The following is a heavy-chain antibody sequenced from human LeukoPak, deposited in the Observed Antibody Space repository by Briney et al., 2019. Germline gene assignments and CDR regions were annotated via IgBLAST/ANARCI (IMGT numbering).Heavy chain of an antibody. CDR3: ARGHNYDILVYYGMDV. Sequence: GGSLRLSCAVSGFTFSSYSMNWVRQAPGKGLEWVSSISSSSSYIYYADSVKGRFTISRDNAKNSLYLQMNSLRAEDTAVYYCARGHNYDILVYYGMDVWGQGTTVTVSS. V-gene: IGHV3-21*01. D-gene: IGHD3-9*01. CDR1: GFTFSSYS. CDR2: ISSSSSYI. J-gene: IGHJ6*02.